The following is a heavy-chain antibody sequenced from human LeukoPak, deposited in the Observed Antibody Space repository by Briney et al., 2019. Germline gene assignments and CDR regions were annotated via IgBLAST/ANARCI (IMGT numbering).Heavy chain of an antibody. CDR3: AKGPKEQWLVYYFDY. V-gene: IGHV3-30*18. CDR1: GFTFSSYG. Sequence: GGSLRLSCAASGFTFSSYGMHWVRQAPGKGLEWVAVISYDGSNKYYADSVKGRFTISRDNSKNTLYLQMSSLRAEDTAVYYCAKGPKEQWLVYYFDYWGQGTLVTVSS. CDR2: ISYDGSNK. D-gene: IGHD6-19*01. J-gene: IGHJ4*02.